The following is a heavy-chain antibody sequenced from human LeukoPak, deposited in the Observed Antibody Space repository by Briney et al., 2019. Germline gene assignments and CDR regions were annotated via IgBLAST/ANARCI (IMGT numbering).Heavy chain of an antibody. D-gene: IGHD5-18*01. Sequence: GRSLRLSCAASGFSFSNYGMSWVRQAPGKGLEWVAVISYDGPNKYYADSVKGRFTISRDNSKNTLYLQMNSLRAEDTAIYYCAKGRYTYGFHAFDIWGQGTMVTVSS. V-gene: IGHV3-30*18. CDR2: ISYDGPNK. CDR1: GFSFSNYG. CDR3: AKGRYTYGFHAFDI. J-gene: IGHJ3*02.